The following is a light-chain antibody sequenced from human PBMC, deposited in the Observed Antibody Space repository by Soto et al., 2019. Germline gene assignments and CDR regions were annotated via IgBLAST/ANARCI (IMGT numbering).Light chain of an antibody. CDR2: DAS. CDR1: QSISSW. J-gene: IGKJ4*01. Sequence: DIHMTQSPSTLSASVGDRVTITCRASQSISSWLAWYQQKPGKAPKLLIYDASRLESGVPSRFSGSGSGTEFTLTLSSLQPDDFATYYCQQYNRYSLTFGGGPKVEIK. CDR3: QQYNRYSLT. V-gene: IGKV1-5*01.